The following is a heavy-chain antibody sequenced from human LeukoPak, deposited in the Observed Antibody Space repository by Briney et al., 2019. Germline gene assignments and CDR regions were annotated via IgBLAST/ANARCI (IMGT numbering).Heavy chain of an antibody. CDR2: IYSGGTT. J-gene: IGHJ3*02. Sequence: GGSLRLSCAASGFTFSSYAMSWVRQAPGKGLEWVSVIYSGGTTYYADSVRGRFSISRDTSKNTLYLQMNSLRAEDTAVYYCARGSVRAFDIWGQGTMVTVSS. CDR1: GFTFSSYA. CDR3: ARGSVRAFDI. V-gene: IGHV3-53*01. D-gene: IGHD1-26*01.